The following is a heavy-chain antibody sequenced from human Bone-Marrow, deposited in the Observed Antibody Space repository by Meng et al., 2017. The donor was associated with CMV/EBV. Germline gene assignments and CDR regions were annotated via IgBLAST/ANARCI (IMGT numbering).Heavy chain of an antibody. CDR1: GFTFSSYA. Sequence: GESLKISCAASGFTFSSYAMHWVRQAPGKGLEWVAVISYDGSNKYYADSVKGRFTISRDNSNNTLYLQMNSLRAEDTAVYYCARDKWGPYYYYYYGMDVWGQGTTVTVSS. CDR3: ARDKWGPYYYYYYGMDV. CDR2: ISYDGSNK. D-gene: IGHD7-27*01. J-gene: IGHJ6*02. V-gene: IGHV3-30-3*01.